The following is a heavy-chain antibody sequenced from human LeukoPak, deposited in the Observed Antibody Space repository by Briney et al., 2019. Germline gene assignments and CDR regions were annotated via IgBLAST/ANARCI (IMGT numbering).Heavy chain of an antibody. CDR3: ARDSLAVRHFDY. CDR2: IYYSGTT. J-gene: IGHJ4*02. D-gene: IGHD6-6*01. Sequence: SETLSLTCTVSAGSVNSGSYYWGWIRPPPGQGLEWSGSIYYSGTTYYNPSLRSRVTISLDTSKNQFSLKVSSVIAADTAVYYCARDSLAVRHFDYWGQGFLVTVS. V-gene: IGHV4-39*07. CDR1: AGSVNSGSYY.